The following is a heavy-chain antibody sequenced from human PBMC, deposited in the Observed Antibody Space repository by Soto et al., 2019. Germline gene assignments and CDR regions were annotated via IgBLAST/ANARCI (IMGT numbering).Heavy chain of an antibody. Sequence: GGSLRLSCAASGFTFSSYGMHWVRQAPGKGLEWVAVIWYDGSNKYYADSVKSRFTISRDNSKNTLYLQMNSLRAEDTAAYYCVRDHSSGWYPNSLDFWGQGTLVTVSA. CDR2: IWYDGSNK. V-gene: IGHV3-33*01. CDR1: GFTFSSYG. J-gene: IGHJ5*01. CDR3: VRDHSSGWYPNSLDF. D-gene: IGHD6-19*01.